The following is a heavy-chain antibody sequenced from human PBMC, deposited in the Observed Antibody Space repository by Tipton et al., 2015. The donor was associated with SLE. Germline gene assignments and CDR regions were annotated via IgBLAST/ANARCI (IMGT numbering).Heavy chain of an antibody. V-gene: IGHV4-59*11. J-gene: IGHJ6*03. Sequence: LRLSCTVSGVSISDHYWTWIRQPPGKGLEWAGYVYSSGSSDYNPSLSSRVTISLDTSKKQFSLRLKSATAADTAVYYCARVGHGFDSSGYNSHYYYYMDVWGKGTTVTVSS. D-gene: IGHD3-22*01. CDR2: VYSSGSS. CDR1: GVSISDHY. CDR3: ARVGHGFDSSGYNSHYYYYMDV.